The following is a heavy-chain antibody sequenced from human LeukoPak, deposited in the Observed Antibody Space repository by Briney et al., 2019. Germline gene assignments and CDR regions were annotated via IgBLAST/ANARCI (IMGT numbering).Heavy chain of an antibody. CDR3: AREGYSDAFDI. J-gene: IGHJ3*02. CDR1: GFTFSSYE. CDR2: ISSSGSTI. V-gene: IGHV3-48*03. D-gene: IGHD5-18*01. Sequence: GGSLRLSCAASGFTFSSYEMNWVRRAPGKGLEWVSYISSSGSTIYYADSVKGRFTISRDNAKNSLYLQMNSLRAEDTAVYYCAREGYSDAFDIWGQGTMVTVSS.